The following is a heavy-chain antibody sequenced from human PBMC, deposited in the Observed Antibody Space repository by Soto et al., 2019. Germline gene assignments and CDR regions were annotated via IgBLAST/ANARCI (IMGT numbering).Heavy chain of an antibody. CDR1: GFTFNNAG. Sequence: GGSLRLSCRVSGFTFNNAGMHGVRQARGRGLGRMAVISYDGGDKYYADAVKGRVIISRDNSKNTLNLEMNSLRAEDTAIYYCVKDRVPGAYGNYYGMDVWGQGTTVTVSS. J-gene: IGHJ6*02. D-gene: IGHD5-12*01. CDR3: VKDRVPGAYGNYYGMDV. CDR2: ISYDGGDK. V-gene: IGHV3-30*18.